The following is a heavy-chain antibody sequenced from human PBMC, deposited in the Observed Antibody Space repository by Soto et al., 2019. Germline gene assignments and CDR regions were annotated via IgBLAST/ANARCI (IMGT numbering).Heavy chain of an antibody. V-gene: IGHV3-73*02. CDR3: TLDFAGDY. CDR1: GFTLSGSA. CDR2: IRSKANNDAT. J-gene: IGHJ4*02. Sequence: EVQLVESGGGLVQPGGSLKLSCAASGFTLSGSAMHWVRQASGKGLEWVGRIRSKANNDATAYAASVKGRFTISRDDSKNTAFLQMNSLKTEDTAVYYCTLDFAGDYWGQGTLVTVSS.